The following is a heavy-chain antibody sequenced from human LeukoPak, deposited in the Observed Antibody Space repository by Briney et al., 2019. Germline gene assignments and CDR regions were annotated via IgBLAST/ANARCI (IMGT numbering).Heavy chain of an antibody. CDR3: ARNSSSSSPPERYNWFDP. CDR1: GYSIGTDYY. D-gene: IGHD6-6*01. V-gene: IGHV4-38-2*02. Sequence: SEALSLTCTVSGYSIGTDYYWGWIRQPPGKGLERIGSIYNSGSTYYNPSLKSRITISVGTSKNQFSLKLSSVTAADTAVYYCARNSSSSSPPERYNWFDPWGQGTLVTVSS. J-gene: IGHJ5*02. CDR2: IYNSGST.